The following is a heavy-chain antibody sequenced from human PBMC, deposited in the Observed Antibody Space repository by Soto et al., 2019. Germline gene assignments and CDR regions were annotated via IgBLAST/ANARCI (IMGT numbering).Heavy chain of an antibody. Sequence: SETLSLTCTVSGGSISSYYWSWIRQPPGKGLEWIGYIYYSGSTNYNPSLKSRVTISVDTSKNQFSLKLSSVTAADTAVYYCARCSSSWGRIDYYYYGMDVWGQGTTVNVSS. D-gene: IGHD6-13*01. CDR2: IYYSGST. CDR3: ARCSSSWGRIDYYYYGMDV. V-gene: IGHV4-59*01. J-gene: IGHJ6*02. CDR1: GGSISSYY.